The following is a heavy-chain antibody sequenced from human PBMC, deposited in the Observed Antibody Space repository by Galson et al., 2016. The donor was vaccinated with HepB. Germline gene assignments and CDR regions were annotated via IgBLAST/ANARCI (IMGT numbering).Heavy chain of an antibody. Sequence: SLRLSCAASGFTFDEYGMHWVRQAPGKGLEWVSGISWNSGSIGYADSVKGRFTISRDNAQSSLYLQMDSLRPDDTALYYCTTAHYDYIWAIYRRDAFDIWGQGTMVTVSS. J-gene: IGHJ3*02. CDR3: TTAHYDYIWAIYRRDAFDI. CDR1: GFTFDEYG. CDR2: ISWNSGSI. D-gene: IGHD3-16*02. V-gene: IGHV3-9*01.